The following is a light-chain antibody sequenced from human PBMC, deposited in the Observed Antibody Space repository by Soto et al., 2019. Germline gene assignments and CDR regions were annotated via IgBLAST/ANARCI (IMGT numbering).Light chain of an antibody. V-gene: IGLV2-14*01. Sequence: QSALTQPASVYGSAGQSITISCTGTSSDVGGYNYVSWYQQHPGKAPKFMIYDVSNRPSGVSNRCSGSKSGNTASLTISGLQAEDEADYYCCSYTTSNTRQIVFGTGTKVTVL. CDR3: CSYTTSNTRQIV. J-gene: IGLJ1*01. CDR1: SSDVGGYNY. CDR2: DVS.